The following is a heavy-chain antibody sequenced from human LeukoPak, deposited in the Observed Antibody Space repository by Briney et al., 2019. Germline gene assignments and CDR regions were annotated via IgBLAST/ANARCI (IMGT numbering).Heavy chain of an antibody. V-gene: IGHV1-8*01. CDR1: GYTFTSYG. J-gene: IGHJ5*02. CDR3: ATQRGLRRQQLRLWEPRPRWFDP. CDR2: MNPNSGNT. Sequence: GASVKVSCKASGYTFTSYGINWVRQATGQGLGWMGWMNPNSGNTGYAQKFQGRVTMTRNTSISTAYMELSSLRSEDTAVYYCATQRGLRRQQLRLWEPRPRWFDPWGQGTLVTVSS. D-gene: IGHD6-13*01.